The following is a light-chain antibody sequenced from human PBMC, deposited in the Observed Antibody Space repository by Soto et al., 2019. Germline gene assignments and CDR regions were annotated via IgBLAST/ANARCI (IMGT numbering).Light chain of an antibody. V-gene: IGLV2-14*01. CDR2: EVS. CDR3: NSYTFSSTLL. Sequence: QSALTQPASMSGSPGQSITISCTGTSSDVGGYPYVSWYQHHPGKAPKLIIYEVSNRPSGVSNRFSGSKSGNTASLTISRLQAQDEADYYCNSYTFSSTLLFGGGTKLTVL. CDR1: SSDVGGYPY. J-gene: IGLJ2*01.